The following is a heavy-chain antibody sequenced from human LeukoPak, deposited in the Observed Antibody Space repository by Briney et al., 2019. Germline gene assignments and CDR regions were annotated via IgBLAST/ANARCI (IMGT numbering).Heavy chain of an antibody. CDR2: INHSGST. V-gene: IGHV4-34*01. CDR3: ARGFLRVVWSGPYYMDV. D-gene: IGHD3-3*01. Sequence: SETLSLTCAVYGGSFSDYYWSWIRQPPGKGLEWIGEINHSGSTKYNPSLKSRVTISVDTSKNQFSLKLSSVTAADTAVYYCARGFLRVVWSGPYYMDVWGKGTTVTASS. CDR1: GGSFSDYY. J-gene: IGHJ6*03.